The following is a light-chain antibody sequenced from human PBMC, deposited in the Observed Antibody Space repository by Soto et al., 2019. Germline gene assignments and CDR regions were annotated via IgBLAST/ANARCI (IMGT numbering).Light chain of an antibody. Sequence: QSALTQPASVSGSPGQSITISCTGTSSDVGGFDYVSWYQHLPGKAPKLMISQVNNRPSGVSNRFSGSKSGNTASLTISGLQAEDEADYYCSSYAGSYTWVFGGGTKVTVL. CDR3: SSYAGSYTWV. CDR1: SSDVGGFDY. J-gene: IGLJ2*01. CDR2: QVN. V-gene: IGLV2-14*01.